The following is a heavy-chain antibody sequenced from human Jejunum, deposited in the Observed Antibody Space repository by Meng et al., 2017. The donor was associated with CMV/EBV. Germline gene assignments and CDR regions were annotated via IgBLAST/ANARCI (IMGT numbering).Heavy chain of an antibody. Sequence: HIPLNESGPTLVKPPQTLPLACTFFWFSLSTREVVGGWIRQPPGKALEWLAVIYWDDDKRYSPSLKSRLTITKDTSKNQVVLTLTNMDPVDTATYYCALFTRSWFDPWGQGTLVTVSS. D-gene: IGHD2-2*01. J-gene: IGHJ5*02. CDR2: IYWDDDK. V-gene: IGHV2-5*02. CDR1: WFSLSTREVV. CDR3: ALFTRSWFDP.